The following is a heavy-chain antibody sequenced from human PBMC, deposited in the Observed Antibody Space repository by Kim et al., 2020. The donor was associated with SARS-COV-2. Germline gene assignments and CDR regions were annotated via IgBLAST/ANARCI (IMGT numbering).Heavy chain of an antibody. CDR1: GGSISSYY. V-gene: IGHV4-59*01. Sequence: SETLSLTCTVSGGSISSYYWSWIRQPPGKGLEWIGYIYYSGSTNYNPSLKSRVTISVDTSKNQFSLKLSSVTAADTAVYYCARGGGYPIGGYYGMDVWGQGTTVTVSS. CDR2: IYYSGST. D-gene: IGHD5-12*01. J-gene: IGHJ6*02. CDR3: ARGGGYPIGGYYGMDV.